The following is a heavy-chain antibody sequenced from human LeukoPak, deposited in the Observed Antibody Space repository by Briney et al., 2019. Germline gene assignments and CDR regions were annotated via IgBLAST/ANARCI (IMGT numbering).Heavy chain of an antibody. D-gene: IGHD4-17*01. V-gene: IGHV3-30*04. CDR1: GFTFSSYA. J-gene: IGHJ4*02. Sequence: GRSLRLSCAASGFTFSSYAMHWVRQAPGKGLEWVAVISYDGSNKYYADSVKGRFTISRDNSKNTLYLQMNSLRAEDTAVYYCARTYTVTTSRGPVDYWGQGTLVTVSS. CDR2: ISYDGSNK. CDR3: ARTYTVTTSRGPVDY.